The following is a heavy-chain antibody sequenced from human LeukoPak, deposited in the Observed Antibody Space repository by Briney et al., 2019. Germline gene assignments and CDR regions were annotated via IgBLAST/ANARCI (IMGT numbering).Heavy chain of an antibody. CDR3: ARAYSSSWYGVDY. Sequence: GGSLRLSCAASGFTFSSYGMHWVRQAPGKGLEWVAVISYGGSNKYYADSVKGRFTISRDNSKNTLYLQMSSLRAEDTAVYYCARAYSSSWYGVDYWGQGTLVTVSS. V-gene: IGHV3-30*03. J-gene: IGHJ4*02. CDR2: ISYGGSNK. CDR1: GFTFSSYG. D-gene: IGHD6-13*01.